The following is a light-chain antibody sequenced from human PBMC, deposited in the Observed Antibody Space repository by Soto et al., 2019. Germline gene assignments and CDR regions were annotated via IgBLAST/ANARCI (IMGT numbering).Light chain of an antibody. CDR2: DAS. Sequence: EIVLTQSPATLSLSPGERATLSCRASQSVRSYLAWYRQKPGQAPRLLSYDASNRATGIPARFSGSGSGTDFTLTISSLEPEDFAVYYCQQRSNWPLVTFGGGTKVDIK. J-gene: IGKJ4*01. CDR3: QQRSNWPLVT. V-gene: IGKV3-11*01. CDR1: QSVRSY.